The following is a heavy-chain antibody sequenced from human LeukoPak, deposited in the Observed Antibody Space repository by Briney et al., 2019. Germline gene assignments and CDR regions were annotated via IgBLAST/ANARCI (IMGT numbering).Heavy chain of an antibody. CDR2: ISSSGSTI. CDR3: ARPAYCGGNCYYFPDY. J-gene: IGHJ4*02. Sequence: GGSLRLSCAASGFTFSSYTMNWVRQAPGKGLEWVSYISSSGSTIYYADSVKGRTTISRDNAKNSLYLQMNSLRAEDTAVYYCARPAYCGGNCYYFPDYWGQGTLVTVSS. CDR1: GFTFSSYT. D-gene: IGHD2-21*01. V-gene: IGHV3-48*04.